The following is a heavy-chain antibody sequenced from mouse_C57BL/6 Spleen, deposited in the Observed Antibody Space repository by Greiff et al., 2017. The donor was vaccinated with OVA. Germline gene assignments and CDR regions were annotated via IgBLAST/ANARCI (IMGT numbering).Heavy chain of an antibody. D-gene: IGHD1-1*01. CDR3: ARYYYGSSGDY. J-gene: IGHJ2*01. V-gene: IGHV1-50*01. Sequence: VQLQQPGAELVKPGASVKLSCKASGYTFTSYWMQWVKQRPGQGLEWIGEIDPSDSYTSYNQKFKGKATLTVDTSSSTAYMQLSGLTSEDSAVYYCARYYYGSSGDYWGQGTTLTVSS. CDR1: GYTFTSYW. CDR2: IDPSDSYT.